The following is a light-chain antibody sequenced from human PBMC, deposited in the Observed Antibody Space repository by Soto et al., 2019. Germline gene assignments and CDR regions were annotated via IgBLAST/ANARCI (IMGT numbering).Light chain of an antibody. CDR1: QRISSW. CDR2: DAS. CDR3: QQANSYSWT. J-gene: IGKJ1*01. V-gene: IGKV1-5*01. Sequence: IDMNQSNSTLSASVGDRVWISCRASQRISSWLAGDKREPEKAPKLLIYDASSLESGVPSRFSGSGSGTEFTLTISSLQPDDFATYYCQQANSYSWTFGQGTQVDIK.